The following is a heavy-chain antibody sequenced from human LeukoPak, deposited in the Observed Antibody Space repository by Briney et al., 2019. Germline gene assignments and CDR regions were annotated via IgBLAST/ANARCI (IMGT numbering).Heavy chain of an antibody. D-gene: IGHD3-22*01. J-gene: IGHJ6*02. CDR1: GFAFSGSA. Sequence: GGSLRLSCVASGFAFSGSAMHWVRQASGKGLEWVGRIRSKANTYATAYAASVKGRFTISRDDSKNTAYLQMNSLKTEDTAVYYCTSARSDYYDSSGGFYYYGMDVWGQGTTVTVSS. CDR3: TSARSDYYDSSGGFYYYGMDV. V-gene: IGHV3-73*01. CDR2: IRSKANTYAT.